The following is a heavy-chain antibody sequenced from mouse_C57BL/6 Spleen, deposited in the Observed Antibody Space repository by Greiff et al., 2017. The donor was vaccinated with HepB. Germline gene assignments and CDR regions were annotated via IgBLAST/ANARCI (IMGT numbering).Heavy chain of an antibody. CDR1: GFNIKDYY. J-gene: IGHJ3*01. D-gene: IGHD1-1*01. Sequence: EVKLMESGAELVKPGASVKLSCTASGFNIKDYYMHWVKQRTEQGLEWIGRIDPEDGETKYAPKFQGKATITADTSSNTAYLQLSSLTSEDTAVYYCASDYGSSSFAYWGQGTLVTVSA. V-gene: IGHV14-2*01. CDR2: IDPEDGET. CDR3: ASDYGSSSFAY.